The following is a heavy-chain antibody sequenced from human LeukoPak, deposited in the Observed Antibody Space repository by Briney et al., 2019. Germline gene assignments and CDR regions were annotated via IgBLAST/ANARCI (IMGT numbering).Heavy chain of an antibody. CDR3: ARGHNSSGYYPS. V-gene: IGHV3-30-3*01. CDR1: GFTFSSYA. Sequence: GGSLRLSCAASGFTFSSYAMHWVRQAPGKGLEWVAVISYDGSNKYYADSVKGRFTISRDNSKNTLYLQMNSLRAEDTAVYYCARGHNSSGYYPSWGQGTLVTVSS. D-gene: IGHD3-22*01. J-gene: IGHJ5*02. CDR2: ISYDGSNK.